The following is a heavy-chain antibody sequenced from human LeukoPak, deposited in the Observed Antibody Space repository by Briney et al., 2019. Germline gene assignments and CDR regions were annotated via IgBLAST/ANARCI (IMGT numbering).Heavy chain of an antibody. J-gene: IGHJ4*02. D-gene: IGHD1-7*01. CDR2: ISAFNGNT. V-gene: IGHV1-18*01. CDR1: GYTFTSYG. Sequence: GASVKVSCKASGYTFTSYGISWMRQAPGQGLEWMGWISAFNGNTNYAHKVQGRVTMTTDTSTSTAYMELRSLRSDDTALYYCARVSGITGTQSDYWGQGTLVTVSP. CDR3: ARVSGITGTQSDY.